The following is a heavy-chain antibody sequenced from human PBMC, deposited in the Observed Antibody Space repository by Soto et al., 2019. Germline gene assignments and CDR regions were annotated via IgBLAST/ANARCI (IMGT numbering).Heavy chain of an antibody. CDR1: GFTFSSYW. Sequence: EVQLVESGGGLVQPGGSLRLSCAASGFTFSSYWMSWVRQAPGKGLEWVANIKQDGSEKYYVDSVKGRFTISRDNAKNTLYLQMNSLRAEDTAVYYCAKIQGSNYYYGMDVWGQGTTVTVSS. V-gene: IGHV3-7*03. CDR2: IKQDGSEK. D-gene: IGHD5-18*01. J-gene: IGHJ6*02. CDR3: AKIQGSNYYYGMDV.